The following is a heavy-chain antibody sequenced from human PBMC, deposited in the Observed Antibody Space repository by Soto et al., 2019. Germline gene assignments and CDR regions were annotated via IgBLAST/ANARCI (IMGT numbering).Heavy chain of an antibody. CDR3: AHIRVRGAHPHYFDY. CDR1: GFSLSTSGVG. J-gene: IGHJ4*02. CDR2: IYWDDDK. Sequence: QITLKESGPTLVKPTQTLTLTCTFSGFSLSTSGVGVGWIRQPPGKALEWLALIYWDDDKRYSPSLKSRLTITKDTSKNQVVLTMTNMDPVDTASYYCAHIRVRGAHPHYFDYWGQGTLVTVSS. D-gene: IGHD3-10*01. V-gene: IGHV2-5*02.